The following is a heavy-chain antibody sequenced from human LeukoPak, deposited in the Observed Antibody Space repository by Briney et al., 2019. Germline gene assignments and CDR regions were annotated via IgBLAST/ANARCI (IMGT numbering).Heavy chain of an antibody. CDR1: GFTFSSYA. Sequence: GGSLRLSCAASGFTFSSYAMSWVRQAPGKGLEWVSAISGSGDSTYYGDSVKGRFTISRDNSKDTLYLQMNSLRAEDTAVYYCAKTRPLDSSSWSHGDYWGQGTLVTVSS. J-gene: IGHJ4*02. V-gene: IGHV3-23*01. CDR2: ISGSGDST. D-gene: IGHD6-13*01. CDR3: AKTRPLDSSSWSHGDY.